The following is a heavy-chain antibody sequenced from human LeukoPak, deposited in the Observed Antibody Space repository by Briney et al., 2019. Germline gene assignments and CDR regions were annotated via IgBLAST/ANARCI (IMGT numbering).Heavy chain of an antibody. Sequence: SETLSLTCTASSGSIISYYWTWIRQPPGKGLEWIWEINHSGSTNYHLSLKSRVTISVDTSKNQSSLKLSSVTAADTAVYYCARRGGYYGSGSYLGFEPWGQRNLVT. CDR1: SGSIISYY. D-gene: IGHD3-10*01. V-gene: IGHV4-34*01. CDR3: ARRGGYYGSGSYLGFEP. CDR2: INHSGST. J-gene: IGHJ5*02.